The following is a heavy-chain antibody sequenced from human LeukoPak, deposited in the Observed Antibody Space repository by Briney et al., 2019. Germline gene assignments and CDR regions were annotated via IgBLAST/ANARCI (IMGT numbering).Heavy chain of an antibody. CDR1: GFSFGDDV. J-gene: IGHJ4*02. CDR2: IRSKAYGGTT. V-gene: IGHV3-49*04. D-gene: IGHD5-12*01. Sequence: GGSLRLSCTASGFSFGDDVMSWVRQAPGKGLEWVGFIRSKAYGGTTEYAASVNGRFTISRHDSKSIAYLQMNSLRTKDTAVYYCTRIRGYSGYEDWGQGTLVTVSS. CDR3: TRIRGYSGYED.